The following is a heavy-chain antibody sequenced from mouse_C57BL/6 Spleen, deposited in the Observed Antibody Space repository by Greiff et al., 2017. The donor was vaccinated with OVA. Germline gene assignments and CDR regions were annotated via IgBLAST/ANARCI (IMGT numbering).Heavy chain of an antibody. CDR3: ARGYGSFDY. Sequence: QVQLQQPGAELVKPGASVKLSCKASGYTFTSYWLQWVKQRPGQGLEWIGEIDPSDSYTNYNQKFKGKATLTVETSSSTAYMQLSSLTSEDSAVYYCARGYGSFDYWGQGTTLTVAS. CDR2: IDPSDSYT. CDR1: GYTFTSYW. V-gene: IGHV1-50*01. J-gene: IGHJ2*01. D-gene: IGHD1-1*01.